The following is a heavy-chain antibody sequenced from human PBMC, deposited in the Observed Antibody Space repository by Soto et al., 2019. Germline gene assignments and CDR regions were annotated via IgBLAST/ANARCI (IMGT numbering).Heavy chain of an antibody. CDR1: GFTFSSYG. V-gene: IGHV3-33*01. CDR3: ARGPIVVVTHFDY. D-gene: IGHD2-21*02. J-gene: IGHJ4*02. Sequence: QVQLVESGGGVVQPGRSLRLSCAASGFTFSSYGMQWVRQAPGKGLEWVAVIWYDGSNKYYADSVKGRFTISRDNSKNTLYLQMNSLRAEDTAVYYCARGPIVVVTHFDYWGQGTLVTVSS. CDR2: IWYDGSNK.